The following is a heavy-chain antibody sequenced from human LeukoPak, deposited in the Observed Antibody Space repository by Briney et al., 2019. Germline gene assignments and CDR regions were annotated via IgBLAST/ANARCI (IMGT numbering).Heavy chain of an antibody. CDR1: GFTFTNYA. Sequence: PGGSLRLSCVASGFTFTNYAMRWVRQITGKGLEWVAGISSSGGSTFYADSVKGRFTISRDNSKNTLYLHVNSLRAEDTAVYYCAKWSGSYDYWGQGTLVTVSS. CDR3: AKWSGSYDY. V-gene: IGHV3-23*01. J-gene: IGHJ4*02. D-gene: IGHD1-26*01. CDR2: ISSSGGST.